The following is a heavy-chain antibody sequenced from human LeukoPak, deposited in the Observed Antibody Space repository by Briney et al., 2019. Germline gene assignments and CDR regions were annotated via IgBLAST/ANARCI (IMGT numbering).Heavy chain of an antibody. J-gene: IGHJ4*02. Sequence: SETLSLTCAVYGGSFRGYYWSWIGQPPGKGLEWTGEINHSGSTNYNPSLKSRVTISVDTSKNQFSLKLSSVTAADTAVYSCARGRYGDYERYFDYWGQGTLVTVSS. CDR1: GGSFRGYY. D-gene: IGHD4-17*01. V-gene: IGHV4-34*01. CDR3: ARGRYGDYERYFDY. CDR2: INHSGST.